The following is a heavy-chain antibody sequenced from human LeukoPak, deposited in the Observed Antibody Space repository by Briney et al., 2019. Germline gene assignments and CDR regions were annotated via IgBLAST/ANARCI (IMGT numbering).Heavy chain of an antibody. V-gene: IGHV3-74*01. CDR1: GFTLSRYW. J-gene: IGHJ4*02. CDR2: FSVDGSDT. D-gene: IGHD3-3*01. CDR3: VRSWSGYYFFGQ. Sequence: GGSLRLSCAASGFTLSRYWMHWVRRSPGKGLMWVSSFSVDGSDTIYADSVRGRFTFSRDDAKNTVYLQMHSLGAEDTAVYYCVRSWSGYYFFGQWGQGTLVTVSS.